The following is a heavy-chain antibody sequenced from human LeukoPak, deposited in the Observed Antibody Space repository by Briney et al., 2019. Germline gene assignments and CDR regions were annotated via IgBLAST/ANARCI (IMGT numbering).Heavy chain of an antibody. CDR2: IKSKTDGGTT. CDR3: TTVVDYDYVWGSYRLRGSFDY. Sequence: GGSLRLSCAASGFTFSNAWMNWVRQAPGKGLEWVGRIKSKTDGGTTDYAAPVRGRFTISRDDSKNTLYLQMNSLKTEDTAVYYCTTVVDYDYVWGSYRLRGSFDYWGQGILVTVSS. V-gene: IGHV3-15*07. D-gene: IGHD3-16*02. J-gene: IGHJ4*02. CDR1: GFTFSNAW.